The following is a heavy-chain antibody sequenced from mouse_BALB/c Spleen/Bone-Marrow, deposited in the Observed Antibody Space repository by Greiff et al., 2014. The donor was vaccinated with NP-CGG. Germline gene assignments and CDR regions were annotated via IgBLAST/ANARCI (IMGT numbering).Heavy chain of an antibody. CDR1: GFTFSDAW. Sequence: EVNLVESGGGLVQPGGSMKLSCAASGFTFSDAWMDWVRQSPEKGLEWVAEIRIKANNHATFYAESVKGRFTISKYDSKSSVYLQMNSLRTEDTVIYYCTRGRGYYLDYWGQGTTLTVSS. CDR2: IRIKANNHAT. CDR3: TRGRGYYLDY. J-gene: IGHJ2*01. V-gene: IGHV6-6*01.